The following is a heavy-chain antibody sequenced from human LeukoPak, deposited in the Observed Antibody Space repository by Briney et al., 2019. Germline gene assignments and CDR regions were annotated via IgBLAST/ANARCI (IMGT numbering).Heavy chain of an antibody. V-gene: IGHV4-61*05. D-gene: IGHD3-9*01. CDR2: IYYTGTT. Sequence: PSETLSLTCSVSGGSISNTTSYYWGWIRQPPGKGLEWIGYIYYTGTTNYNPLFESRATISVDTSKNQFSLKLTSVTAADTAVYFCARGEDFERYYLAYWGQGTLVTVSS. J-gene: IGHJ4*02. CDR1: GGSISNTTSYY. CDR3: ARGEDFERYYLAY.